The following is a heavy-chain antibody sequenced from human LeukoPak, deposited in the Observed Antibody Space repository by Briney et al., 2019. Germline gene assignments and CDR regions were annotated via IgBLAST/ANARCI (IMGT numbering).Heavy chain of an antibody. D-gene: IGHD3-16*01. CDR3: ARAAVGGDLDY. V-gene: IGHV4-59*08. CDR2: SYNSGST. Sequence: PSETLSLTCTVSGGSISSYYWSWIRQPPGKGLEGIGYSYNSGSTNYNPSLKSRVTISVDTSKNQFSLKLSSVTAADTAVYYCARAAVGGDLDYWGQGALVTVSS. J-gene: IGHJ4*02. CDR1: GGSISSYY.